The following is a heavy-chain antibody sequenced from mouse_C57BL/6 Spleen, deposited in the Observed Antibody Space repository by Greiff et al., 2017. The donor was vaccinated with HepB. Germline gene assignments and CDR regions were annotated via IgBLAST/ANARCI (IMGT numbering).Heavy chain of an antibody. CDR1: GYTFTDYY. Sequence: EVQLQQSGPVLVKPGASVKMSCKASGYTFTDYYMNWVKQSHGKSLEWIGVINPYNGGTSYNQKFKGKATLTVDKSSSTAYMELNSLTSEDSAVYYCARIYDGYSLYFDYWGQGTTLTVSS. CDR3: ARIYDGYSLYFDY. J-gene: IGHJ2*01. V-gene: IGHV1-19*01. CDR2: INPYNGGT. D-gene: IGHD2-3*01.